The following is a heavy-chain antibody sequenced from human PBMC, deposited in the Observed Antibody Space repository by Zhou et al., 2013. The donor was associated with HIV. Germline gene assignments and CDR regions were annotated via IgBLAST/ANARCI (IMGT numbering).Heavy chain of an antibody. D-gene: IGHD4-17*01. J-gene: IGHJ4*02. CDR3: ASGQDYGDYDY. V-gene: IGHV1-18*01. CDR2: ISAYNGNT. CDR1: GYTFTNYG. Sequence: QVQLLQSGSEMKKPGASVKVSCKTSGYTFTNYGISWVRQAPGQGLEWMGWISAYNGNTNYAQKLQGRVTMTTDTSTSTAYMELRSLRSDDTAVYYCASGQDYGDYDYWGQGTLVTVSS.